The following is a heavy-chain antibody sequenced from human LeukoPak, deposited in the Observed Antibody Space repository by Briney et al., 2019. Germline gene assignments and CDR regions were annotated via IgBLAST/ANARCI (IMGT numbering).Heavy chain of an antibody. V-gene: IGHV3-53*01. CDR3: AKKGYYDGSGYYMYYFDH. Sequence: GGSLRLSCAASGFTITTNYMNWVRQAPGKGLEWVSVIYGDDETNYADSVKGRFTISRDNSKNTLYLQMNSLRAEDTAVYYCAKKGYYDGSGYYMYYFDHWGQGTLVTVSS. CDR1: GFTITTNY. CDR2: IYGDDET. D-gene: IGHD3-22*01. J-gene: IGHJ4*02.